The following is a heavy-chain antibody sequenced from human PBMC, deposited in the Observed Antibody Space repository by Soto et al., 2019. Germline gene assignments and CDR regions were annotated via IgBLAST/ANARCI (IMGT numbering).Heavy chain of an antibody. J-gene: IGHJ1*01. D-gene: IGHD2-15*01. Sequence: SETLSLTCAVYGGSFSGYYWSWIRQPPGKGLEWIGEINHSGSTNYNPSLKSRVTISVDTSKNQFSLKLSSVTAADTAVYYCARGGFGVVVVPRYFQHWGQGTLVTSPQ. CDR2: INHSGST. CDR3: ARGGFGVVVVPRYFQH. V-gene: IGHV4-34*01. CDR1: GGSFSGYY.